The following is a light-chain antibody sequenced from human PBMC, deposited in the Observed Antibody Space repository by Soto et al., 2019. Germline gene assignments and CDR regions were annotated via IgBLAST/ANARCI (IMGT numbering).Light chain of an antibody. J-gene: IGKJ1*01. Sequence: DIQMTQSPSTLSASVGDRVTITCRASQSISSWLAWYQQKPGKAPKLLIYKASSLASGVPSRFSGSGSGTDFTLTISSLQPDDFATYYCQQYNSYSPEWTFGQGTKVEIK. CDR2: KAS. CDR1: QSISSW. CDR3: QQYNSYSPEWT. V-gene: IGKV1-5*03.